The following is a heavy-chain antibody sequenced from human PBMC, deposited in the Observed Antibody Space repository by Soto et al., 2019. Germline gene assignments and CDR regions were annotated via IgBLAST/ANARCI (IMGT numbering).Heavy chain of an antibody. D-gene: IGHD2-15*01. V-gene: IGHV4-31*03. CDR3: ARGTVVVVAATPLSWFDP. CDR2: IYYNGIT. J-gene: IGHJ5*02. Sequence: SETLSLTCTVSGGSLNSGDYYWTWIRQYPGKGLEWIGNIYYNGITNYNPSLQSRVAISVDTSKNQFSLKLDSVTAADTAVYYCARGTVVVVAATPLSWFDPWGQGTLVTVSS. CDR1: GGSLNSGDYY.